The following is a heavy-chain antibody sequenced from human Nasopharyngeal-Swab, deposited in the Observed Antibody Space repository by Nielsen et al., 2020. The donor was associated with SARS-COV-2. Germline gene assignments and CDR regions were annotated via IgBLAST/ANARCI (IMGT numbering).Heavy chain of an antibody. Sequence: ALRLSCAASGFTFSSYAMHWVRQAPGKGLEWVAVISYDGSNKYYADSVKGRFTISRDNSKNTLYLQMNSLRAEDTAVYYCARTYDSSGYWVWYYYYGMDVWGQGTTVTVSS. CDR3: ARTYDSSGYWVWYYYYGMDV. CDR1: GFTFSSYA. D-gene: IGHD3-22*01. J-gene: IGHJ6*02. V-gene: IGHV3-30-3*01. CDR2: ISYDGSNK.